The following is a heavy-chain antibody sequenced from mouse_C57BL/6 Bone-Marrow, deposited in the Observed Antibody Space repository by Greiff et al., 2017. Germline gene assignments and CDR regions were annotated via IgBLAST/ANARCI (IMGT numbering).Heavy chain of an antibody. CDR3: AREGKYYGGSYWFAY. J-gene: IGHJ3*01. CDR1: GYTFTSYW. D-gene: IGHD1-1*01. Sequence: VQLQQSGAELVKPGASVKMSCKASGYTFTSYWITWVKQRPGQGLEWIGDIYPGSGSTNYNEKFKSKATLTVGTSSSTAYMQLSSLTSEDSAVYYCAREGKYYGGSYWFAYWGQGTLVTVSA. CDR2: IYPGSGST. V-gene: IGHV1-55*01.